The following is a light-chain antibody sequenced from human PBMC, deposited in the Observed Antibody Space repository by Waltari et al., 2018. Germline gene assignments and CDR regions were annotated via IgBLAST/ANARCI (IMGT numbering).Light chain of an antibody. J-gene: IGLJ3*02. V-gene: IGLV2-11*01. CDR3: CSYAGSYTWV. Sequence: QSALTQPRSVSGSPGQSVTISCTGTSSDVGGYNYVSWHQQHPGKAPKLMIYDVSKRPSVFLDRFSGSKSGNTASLTISGLQAEDEADYYCCSYAGSYTWVFGGGTKLTVL. CDR2: DVS. CDR1: SSDVGGYNY.